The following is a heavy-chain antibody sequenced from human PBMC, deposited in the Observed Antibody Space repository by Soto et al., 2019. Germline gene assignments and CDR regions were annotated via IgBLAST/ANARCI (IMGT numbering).Heavy chain of an antibody. CDR1: GFTFSSYA. J-gene: IGHJ5*02. CDR3: ARDPGVVVVTYNWFDP. V-gene: IGHV3-30-3*01. Sequence: GGSLRLSCAASGFTFSSYAMHWVRQAPGKGLEWVAVISYDGSNKYYADSVKGRFTISRDNSKNTLYLQMNSLRAEDTAVYYCARDPGVVVVTYNWFDPWGQGTLVTVSS. D-gene: IGHD3-22*01. CDR2: ISYDGSNK.